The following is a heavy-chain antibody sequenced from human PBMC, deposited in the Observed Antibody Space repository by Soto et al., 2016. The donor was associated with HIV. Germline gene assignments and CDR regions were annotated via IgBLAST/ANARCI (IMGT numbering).Heavy chain of an antibody. CDR1: GFTFDDYA. J-gene: IGHJ4*02. D-gene: IGHD6-19*01. V-gene: IGHV3-43*02. Sequence: EVQLVESGGGVVQPGGPVRLSCAASGFTFDDYAMHWVRQAPGKGLEWVSLISGDGGSAYYADSVKGRFTISRDNSKNSLYLQMNSLRTEDTAFYYCAIIRSSGFDYWGQGTLVTVSS. CDR3: AIIRSSGFDY. CDR2: ISGDGGSA.